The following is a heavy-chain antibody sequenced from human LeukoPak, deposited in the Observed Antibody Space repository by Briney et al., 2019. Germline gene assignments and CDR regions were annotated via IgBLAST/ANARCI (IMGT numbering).Heavy chain of an antibody. J-gene: IGHJ4*02. Sequence: PGGSLRLSCAASGFTFSGYAMHWVRQAPGKGLEWVAVISYDGSNKYYADSVKGRFTISRDNSKNTLYLQMNSLRAEDTAVYYCAREGGRTYYDYVWGSYHMDYWGQGTLVTVSS. CDR3: AREGGRTYYDYVWGSYHMDY. V-gene: IGHV3-30-3*01. CDR1: GFTFSGYA. D-gene: IGHD3-16*02. CDR2: ISYDGSNK.